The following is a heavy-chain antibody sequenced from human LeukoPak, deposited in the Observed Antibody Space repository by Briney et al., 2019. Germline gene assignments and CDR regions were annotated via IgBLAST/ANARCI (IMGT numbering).Heavy chain of an antibody. CDR3: ARVGQYYDFWSGFDF. Sequence: GGSLRLSCAASRFTFSAYAMTWVRQAPGKGLEWVSIIRGNGGGTYYADSVKGRFNIFRDNSENTLYLQMNSLRVDDTAVYYCARVGQYYDFWSGFDFWGQGALVIVSS. CDR2: IRGNGGGT. V-gene: IGHV3-23*01. D-gene: IGHD3-3*01. CDR1: RFTFSAYA. J-gene: IGHJ4*02.